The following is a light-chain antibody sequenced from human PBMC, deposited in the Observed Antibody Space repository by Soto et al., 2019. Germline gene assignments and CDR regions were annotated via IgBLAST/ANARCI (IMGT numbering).Light chain of an antibody. J-gene: IGLJ2*01. CDR3: AGWDASLNGVV. CDR1: SSNIGSNS. CDR2: SDN. Sequence: QSVLTQPPSASGAPGQRVTIPCSGSSSNIGSNSVIWYQQVPGAPPKFLIYSDNQRPSWVPDRFSGSKSGTSASLAISGLQSEDEADYYCAGWDASLNGVVFGGGTQLTVL. V-gene: IGLV1-44*01.